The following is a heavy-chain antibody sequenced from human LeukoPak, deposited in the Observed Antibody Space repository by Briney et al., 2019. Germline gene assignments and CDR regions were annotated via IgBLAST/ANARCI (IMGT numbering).Heavy chain of an antibody. CDR1: GGSISSYY. CDR3: ARDLWTASGSYSDY. D-gene: IGHD1-26*01. V-gene: IGHV4-59*01. J-gene: IGHJ4*02. Sequence: SETLSLTCTVSGGSISSYYWSWIRQPPGKGLEWIGYIYYSGSTNYNPSLKSRVTISVDTSKNQFSLKLSSVTAADTAVYYCARDLWTASGSYSDYWGQGTLVTVSS. CDR2: IYYSGST.